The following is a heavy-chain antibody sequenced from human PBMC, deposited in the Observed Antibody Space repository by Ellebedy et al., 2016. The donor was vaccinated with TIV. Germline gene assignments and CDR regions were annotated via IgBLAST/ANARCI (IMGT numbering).Heavy chain of an antibody. V-gene: IGHV1-18*01. CDR1: GYTFTNYG. Sequence: ASVKVSXXASGYTFTNYGISWVRQAPEQGLEWMGWISAYNGNTDYAQKFQGRIMMTTDTSRKTAYMELASLRSDDTAVYYCARDTPSNDYGDYEYNGMDVWGQGTTVTASS. CDR3: ARDTPSNDYGDYEYNGMDV. J-gene: IGHJ6*02. D-gene: IGHD4-17*01. CDR2: ISAYNGNT.